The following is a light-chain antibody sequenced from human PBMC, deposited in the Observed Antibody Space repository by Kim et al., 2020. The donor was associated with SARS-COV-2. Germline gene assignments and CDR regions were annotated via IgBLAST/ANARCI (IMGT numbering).Light chain of an antibody. CDR2: TAS. CDR3: QQSYRTPGT. Sequence: DIQMTQSPSSLSASVGDRVTITCRASQSISSYLNWYQQKPGRAPRLLISTASSLESGVPSRFSGSGSGTDFTLTISSLQPEDFASYYCQQSYRTPGTFGQGTKLEI. CDR1: QSISSY. J-gene: IGKJ2*01. V-gene: IGKV1-39*01.